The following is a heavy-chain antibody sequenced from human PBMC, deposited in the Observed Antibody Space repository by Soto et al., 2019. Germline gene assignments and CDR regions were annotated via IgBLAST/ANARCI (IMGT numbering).Heavy chain of an antibody. J-gene: IGHJ4*02. Sequence: ASVKVSCKASGYTFTSYGISWVRQAPGQGLEWMGWISAYNGNTNYAQKLQGRVTMTTDTSTSTAYMELRSLRSDDTAVYYCARVPRVGATERSFDYWGQGTLVTVSS. CDR2: ISAYNGNT. CDR1: GYTFTSYG. V-gene: IGHV1-18*01. CDR3: ARVPRVGATERSFDY. D-gene: IGHD1-26*01.